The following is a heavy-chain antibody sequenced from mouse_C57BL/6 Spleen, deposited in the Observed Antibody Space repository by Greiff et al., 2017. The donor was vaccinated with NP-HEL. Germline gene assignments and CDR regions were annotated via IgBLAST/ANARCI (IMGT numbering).Heavy chain of an antibody. J-gene: IGHJ2*01. CDR1: GYTFTSYW. CDR3: ARLRGGLPFDY. CDR2: IDPSDSYT. D-gene: IGHD2-4*01. V-gene: IGHV1-69*01. Sequence: QVQLQQPGAELVMPGASVKLSCKASGYTFTSYWMHWVKQRPGQGLEWIGEIDPSDSYTNYNQKFKGKSTLTVDKSSSTAYMQLSSLTSEDSAVYYCARLRGGLPFDYWGQGTTLTVSS.